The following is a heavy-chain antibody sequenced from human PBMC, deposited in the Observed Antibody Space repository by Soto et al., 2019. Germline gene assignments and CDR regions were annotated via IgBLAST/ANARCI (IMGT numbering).Heavy chain of an antibody. CDR3: AKLTGFVVLPAGILDY. CDR2: ISCGGDTT. CDR1: GFTFSSYD. Sequence: EVQLLESGGGLVQPGGSLRLTCAASGFTFSSYDISWIRLSPGKGLEWVSVISCGGDTTYYTPSVKGRFTISRDDFRNTLYRQMNSLRTEDTAIYYCAKLTGFVVLPAGILDYWGPGTLVTVSS. D-gene: IGHD2-8*01. V-gene: IGHV3-23*01. J-gene: IGHJ4*02.